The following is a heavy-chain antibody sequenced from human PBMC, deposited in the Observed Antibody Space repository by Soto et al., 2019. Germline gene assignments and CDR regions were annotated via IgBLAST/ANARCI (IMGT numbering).Heavy chain of an antibody. J-gene: IGHJ4*02. D-gene: IGHD1-26*01. CDR1: GGTFSSYT. Sequence: QVQLVQSGAEVQKPGSSVKVSCRASGGTFSSYTISRVRQAPGQGLEWMGRIIPIIAIANYAQKFQGRVTITADESTSTAYMELSSLRPEDTAVYYCAKVGRDDGYYWGQGTWVTVSS. CDR3: AKVGRDDGYY. CDR2: IIPIIAIA. V-gene: IGHV1-69*02.